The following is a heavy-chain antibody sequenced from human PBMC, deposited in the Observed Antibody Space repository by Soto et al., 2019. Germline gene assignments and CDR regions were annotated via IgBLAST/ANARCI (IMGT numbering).Heavy chain of an antibody. D-gene: IGHD3-16*02. CDR2: INHSGST. CDR1: GGSFSGYY. J-gene: IGHJ6*02. Sequence: LSLTCAVYGGSFSGYYWSWIRQPPGKGLEWIGEINHSGSTNYNPSLKSRVTISVDTSKNQFSLKLSSVTAADTAVYYCARTRGYDYVWGSYRQVYGMDVWGQGTTVTVSS. V-gene: IGHV4-34*01. CDR3: ARTRGYDYVWGSYRQVYGMDV.